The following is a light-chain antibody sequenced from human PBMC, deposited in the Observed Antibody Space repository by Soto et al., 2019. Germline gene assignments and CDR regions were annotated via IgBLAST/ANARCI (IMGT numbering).Light chain of an antibody. Sequence: ESVLTQSPGTLSLSPGERATLSCRASQSVSSNYLAWYQQKPGQAPRLLIYGASTRASGIPDRFSGSGSGTDFTLAISSLEPEDFAVYYCQQRSNWPPVTFGGGTKVDIK. J-gene: IGKJ4*01. CDR2: GAS. CDR3: QQRSNWPPVT. CDR1: QSVSSNY. V-gene: IGKV3D-20*02.